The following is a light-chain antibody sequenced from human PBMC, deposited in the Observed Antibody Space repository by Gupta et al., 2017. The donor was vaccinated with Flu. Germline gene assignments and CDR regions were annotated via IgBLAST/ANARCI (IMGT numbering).Light chain of an antibody. CDR2: GAS. Sequence: EIVLTQSPGTLSLSPGERATFSCRASQSVSSSYLAWYQQKPGQAPRLLIYGASSRATGIPDRFSGSGSGTDFTLTISRLEPEDFAVYYCQQDGSSPMTFGHGTKVDIK. CDR1: QSVSSSY. J-gene: IGKJ3*01. V-gene: IGKV3-20*01. CDR3: QQDGSSPMT.